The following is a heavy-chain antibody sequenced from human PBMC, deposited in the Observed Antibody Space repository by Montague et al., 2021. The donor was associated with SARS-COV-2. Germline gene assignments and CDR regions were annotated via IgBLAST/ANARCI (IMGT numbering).Heavy chain of an antibody. CDR3: ARAQNTCFIANCVNYFDF. CDR1: GGSISNYY. V-gene: IGHV4-59*01. Sequence: SETLSLTCTVSGGSISNYYWSWIRQPPGKGLEWIGYIYYTGSTKYNPSLKSRVTMSLDRPTNRFSLRLNSVTAADTAMYYCARAQNTCFIANCVNYFDFWGQGAQVTVSS. J-gene: IGHJ4*02. D-gene: IGHD1-1*01. CDR2: IYYTGST.